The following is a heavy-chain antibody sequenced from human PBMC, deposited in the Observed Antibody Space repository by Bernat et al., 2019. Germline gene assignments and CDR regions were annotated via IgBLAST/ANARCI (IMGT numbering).Heavy chain of an antibody. CDR1: GFTFSSYW. J-gene: IGHJ6*02. CDR2: IKHDGSEK. CDR3: AKDGPRGYSGYVKRYYYYGMDV. V-gene: IGHV3-7*01. Sequence: EVQLVESGGGLVQPGGSLRLSCAASGFTFSSYWMSWVRQAPGKGLEWVANIKHDGSEKYYVDSVKGRFTISRDDAKNSLYLQMNSLRAEDTAVYYCAKDGPRGYSGYVKRYYYYGMDVWGQGTTVTVSS. D-gene: IGHD5-12*01.